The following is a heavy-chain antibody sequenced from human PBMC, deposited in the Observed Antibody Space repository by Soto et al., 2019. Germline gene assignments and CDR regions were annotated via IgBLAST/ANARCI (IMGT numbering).Heavy chain of an antibody. CDR3: ARVPSSSGRAHFDY. CDR1: GFTFSSYA. Sequence: QVQVVESGGGVVQPGRSLRLSCAASGFTFSSYAMHWVRQAPGKGLEWVAVISYDGSNKYYADSVKGRFTISRDNSKNTLSLQMNSLRAEDTAVYYCARVPSSSGRAHFDYWGQGTLVTVSS. J-gene: IGHJ4*02. V-gene: IGHV3-30-3*01. CDR2: ISYDGSNK. D-gene: IGHD2-15*01.